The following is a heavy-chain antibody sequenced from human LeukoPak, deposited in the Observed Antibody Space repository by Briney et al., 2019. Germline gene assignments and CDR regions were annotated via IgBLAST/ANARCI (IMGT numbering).Heavy chain of an antibody. D-gene: IGHD3-10*01. V-gene: IGHV1-69*05. CDR2: IIPIFGTA. CDR3: ASDRTRYGSGSSPDY. J-gene: IGHJ4*02. Sequence: ASVKVSCKASGGTFSSYAISWLRQAPGQGLEWMGRIIPIFGTANYAQKFQGRVTITTDESTSTAYMELSSLRSEDTAVYYCASDRTRYGSGSSPDYWGQGTLVTVSS. CDR1: GGTFSSYA.